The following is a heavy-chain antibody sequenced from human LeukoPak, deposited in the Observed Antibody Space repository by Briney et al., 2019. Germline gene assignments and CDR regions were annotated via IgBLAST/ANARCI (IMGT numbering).Heavy chain of an antibody. Sequence: GGSLRLSCAASGFTFRGYEMNWVRQAPGKGLDWVSYISSSGTTVYYADSVKGRFTVSRDNAKNSLYLQMNSLRAEDTAVYYCARVTYYDILTGYRDSYYFDYWGQGTLVTVSS. J-gene: IGHJ4*02. CDR1: GFTFRGYE. CDR2: ISSSGTTV. CDR3: ARVTYYDILTGYRDSYYFDY. D-gene: IGHD3-9*01. V-gene: IGHV3-48*03.